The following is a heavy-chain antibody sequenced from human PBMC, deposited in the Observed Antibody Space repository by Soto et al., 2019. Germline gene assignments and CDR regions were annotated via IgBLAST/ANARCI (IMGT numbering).Heavy chain of an antibody. D-gene: IGHD6-13*01. J-gene: IGHJ4*02. V-gene: IGHV4-39*01. Sequence: QLRLQESGPGLVKPSETLSLTCTVSGGSIRSSTYYWGWIRQPPGKGLEWIGGIYYSGSTHYNPPIKSRVTMSVDTSTNQFSLKLNSVTAADTAVYYCTRHEGGAAADRPLDYWGQGTLVTVSS. CDR1: GGSIRSSTYY. CDR2: IYYSGST. CDR3: TRHEGGAAADRPLDY.